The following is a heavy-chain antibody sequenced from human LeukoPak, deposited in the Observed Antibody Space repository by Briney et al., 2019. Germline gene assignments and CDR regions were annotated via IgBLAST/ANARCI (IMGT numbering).Heavy chain of an antibody. CDR2: IYTSGST. J-gene: IGHJ5*02. Sequence: SETLSPTCTVSGGSISSGSYYWSWIRQPAGKGLEWIGRIYTSGSTNYNPSLKSRVTISVDTSKNQFSLKLSSVTAADTAVYYCARDRRSWFDPWGQGTLVTVSS. CDR1: GGSISSGSYY. CDR3: ARDRRSWFDP. V-gene: IGHV4-61*02.